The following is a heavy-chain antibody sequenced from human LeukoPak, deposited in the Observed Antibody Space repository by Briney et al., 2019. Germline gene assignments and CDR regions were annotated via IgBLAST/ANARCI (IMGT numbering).Heavy chain of an antibody. D-gene: IGHD4-17*01. CDR3: ARAGTVTTIPPNY. CDR2: ISSNGGGT. J-gene: IGHJ4*02. V-gene: IGHV3-64*01. CDR1: GFTFSSYA. Sequence: PGGSLRLSCAASGFTFSSYAMHWVRQAPGKGLEYVSAISSNGGGTYYANSVKGRFTISRDNSKNTLYLQMGSLRAEDMAVYYCARAGTVTTIPPNYWGQGTLVTVSS.